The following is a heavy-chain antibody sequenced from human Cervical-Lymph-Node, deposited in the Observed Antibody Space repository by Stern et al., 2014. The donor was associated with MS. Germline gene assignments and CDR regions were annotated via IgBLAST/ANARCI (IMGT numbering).Heavy chain of an antibody. CDR1: GYTFTSYG. J-gene: IGHJ6*02. Sequence: MQLAESGAEVKKPGASVKVSCKASGYTFTSYGISWVRQAPGQGLEWMGWISAYNGNTNDAQKFQGRVTMTTDTSTSTAYMELRSLRSDDTAVYYCARVRYCSGGSCFYGMDVWGQGTTVTVSS. V-gene: IGHV1-18*01. CDR2: ISAYNGNT. CDR3: ARVRYCSGGSCFYGMDV. D-gene: IGHD2-15*01.